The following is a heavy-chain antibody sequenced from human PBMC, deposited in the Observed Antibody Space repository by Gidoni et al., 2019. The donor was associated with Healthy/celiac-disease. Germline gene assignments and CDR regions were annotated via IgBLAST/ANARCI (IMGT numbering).Heavy chain of an antibody. CDR2: ISAYNGNT. J-gene: IGHJ6*02. Sequence: QVQLVQSGAEVTKPGASVKVSCTASGYTFTSYGISWVRQAPGQGLEWMGWISAYNGNTNYAQKLQGRVTMTTDTSTSTAYMELRSLRSDDTAVYYCARVNRGGSTSGRGMDVWGQGTTVTVSS. CDR3: ARVNRGGSTSGRGMDV. V-gene: IGHV1-18*01. CDR1: GYTFTSYG. D-gene: IGHD2-2*01.